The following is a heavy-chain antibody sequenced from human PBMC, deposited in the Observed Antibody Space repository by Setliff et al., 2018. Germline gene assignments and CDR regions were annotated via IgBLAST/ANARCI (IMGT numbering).Heavy chain of an antibody. J-gene: IGHJ5*01. CDR2: IKQDGSEK. D-gene: IGHD5-18*01. CDR3: ARSPGWIPWFDS. CDR1: GFTFSSYW. Sequence: PGGSLRLSCAASGFTFSSYWMSWVRQAPGKGLEWVSNIKQDGSEKHYVDSVKGRFTISRDNAKTSLYLQMDSLRVEDTAVYFCARSPGWIPWFDSWGQGTLVTVSS. V-gene: IGHV3-7*01.